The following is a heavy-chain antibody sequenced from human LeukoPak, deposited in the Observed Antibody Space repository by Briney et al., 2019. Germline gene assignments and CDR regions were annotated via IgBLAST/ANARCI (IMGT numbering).Heavy chain of an antibody. Sequence: GRSLRLSCAPCGFTFSRHGMHWVRQAPGKGLEWVAIISNDGSSKYYAHSVEGRFTISRDNSKNTLYLQMDSLRAEDTAVYYCARDRAWNYFDYWGQGTLVTVSS. D-gene: IGHD3-3*01. CDR2: ISNDGSSK. CDR3: ARDRAWNYFDY. CDR1: GFTFSRHG. J-gene: IGHJ4*02. V-gene: IGHV3-30*03.